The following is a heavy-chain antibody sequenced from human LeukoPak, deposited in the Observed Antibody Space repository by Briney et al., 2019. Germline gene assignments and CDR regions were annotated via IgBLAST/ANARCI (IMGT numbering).Heavy chain of an antibody. CDR1: GGTFSSYA. Sequence: ASVKVSCKASGGTFSSYAISWVRQAPGQGLEWMGGIIPIFGTANYAQKFQGRVTITADESKSTAYMELRSLRYDDHDVYYCARALDPYCSSTSCYPGLDYWGQGTLVTVSS. CDR3: ARALDPYCSSTSCYPGLDY. J-gene: IGHJ4*02. CDR2: IIPIFGTA. V-gene: IGHV1-69*13. D-gene: IGHD2-2*01.